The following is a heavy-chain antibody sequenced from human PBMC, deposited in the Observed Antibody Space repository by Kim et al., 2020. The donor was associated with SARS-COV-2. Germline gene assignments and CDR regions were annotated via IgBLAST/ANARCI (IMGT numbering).Heavy chain of an antibody. D-gene: IGHD3-10*01. J-gene: IGHJ4*02. CDR3: ARDFYYGSGSYWGYFDY. Sequence: FQGRVTMTRDTSTSTVYRELSSLRSEDTAVYYCARDFYYGSGSYWGYFDYWGQGTLVTVSS. V-gene: IGHV1-46*01.